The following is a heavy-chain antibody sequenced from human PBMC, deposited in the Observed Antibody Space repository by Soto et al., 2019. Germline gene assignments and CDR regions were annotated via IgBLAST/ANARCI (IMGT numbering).Heavy chain of an antibody. CDR2: ISYDGSNK. Sequence: GGSLRLSCAASGFTFSSYGMHWVRQAPGKGLEWVAVISYDGSNKYYADSVKGRFTISRDNSKNTLYLQMNSLRAEDTAVYYCAKDWYSNYDRDWFDPWGQGTLVTSPQ. D-gene: IGHD4-4*01. CDR3: AKDWYSNYDRDWFDP. J-gene: IGHJ5*02. CDR1: GFTFSSYG. V-gene: IGHV3-30*18.